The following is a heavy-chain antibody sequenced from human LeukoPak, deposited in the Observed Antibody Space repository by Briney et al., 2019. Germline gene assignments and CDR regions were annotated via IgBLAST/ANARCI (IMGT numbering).Heavy chain of an antibody. Sequence: SETLSLTCTVSGGSTSSYHWSWIRQPPGKGLEWIGYIYSSVSTNYNPSLESRATISGDTSKNQFSLKLSSVTAADTAVYYCARLGYSSSWYKIDYWGQGTLVTVSS. V-gene: IGHV4-59*08. J-gene: IGHJ4*02. CDR1: GGSTSSYH. CDR2: IYSSVST. CDR3: ARLGYSSSWYKIDY. D-gene: IGHD6-13*01.